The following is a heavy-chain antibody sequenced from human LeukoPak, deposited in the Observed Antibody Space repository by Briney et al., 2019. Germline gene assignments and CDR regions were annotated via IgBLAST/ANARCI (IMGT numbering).Heavy chain of an antibody. J-gene: IGHJ6*03. V-gene: IGHV3-21*01. CDR3: ARDQVPAALSHYYYYYYMDV. Sequence: GGSLRLSCAASGFTFSSYNMNWVRQAPGKGLEWVSSITSGSSYIYYADSVKGRFTISRDNAKNSLYLQMNSLRAEDTAVYYCARDQVPAALSHYYYYYYMDVWGKGTTVTVSS. CDR1: GFTFSSYN. CDR2: ITSGSSYI. D-gene: IGHD2-2*01.